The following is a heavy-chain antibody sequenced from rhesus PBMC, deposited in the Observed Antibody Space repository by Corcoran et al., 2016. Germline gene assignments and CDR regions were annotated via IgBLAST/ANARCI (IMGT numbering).Heavy chain of an antibody. Sequence: QVQLVQSGAEGKKPGSSVKVTCKASGYTFTEYNMHWVRQATRQGLEWMGWINPYNGNTKYAQKFQGRVTMTRDTSTSTAYMELSSLRSEDTAVYYCARLSSDIDYWGQGVLVTVSS. CDR2: INPYNGNT. V-gene: IGHV1S2*01. J-gene: IGHJ4*01. CDR3: ARLSSDIDY. CDR1: GYTFTEYN. D-gene: IGHD2-33*01.